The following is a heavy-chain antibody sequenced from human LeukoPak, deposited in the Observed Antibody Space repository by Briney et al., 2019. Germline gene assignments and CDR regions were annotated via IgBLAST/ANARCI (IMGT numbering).Heavy chain of an antibody. Sequence: GGSLRLSCAASGFIVSSNYMSWVRQAPGKGLEWVSGIYSGGSTYYADSVKGRFTISRDNAKNSLYLQMNSLRAEDTAVYYCARDYRSTFDYWGQGTLVTVSS. CDR3: ARDYRSTFDY. V-gene: IGHV3-53*01. CDR1: GFIVSSNY. D-gene: IGHD1-26*01. J-gene: IGHJ4*02. CDR2: IYSGGST.